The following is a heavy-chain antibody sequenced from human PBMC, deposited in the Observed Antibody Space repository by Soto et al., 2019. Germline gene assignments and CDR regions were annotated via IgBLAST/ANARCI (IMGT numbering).Heavy chain of an antibody. CDR3: ARAPYSGNGYQPWQTPRRPGNYGMDV. CDR1: GGSFSGYY. V-gene: IGHV4-34*01. J-gene: IGHJ6*02. Sequence: PSETLSLTCAVYGGSFSGYYWSWIRQPPGKGLEWIGEINHSGSTNYKPSLKSRVTISVDTSKNQFSLNLSSVTAADTAVYFCARAPYSGNGYQPWQTPRRPGNYGMDVWGQGTTVTVSS. CDR2: INHSGST. D-gene: IGHD6-13*01.